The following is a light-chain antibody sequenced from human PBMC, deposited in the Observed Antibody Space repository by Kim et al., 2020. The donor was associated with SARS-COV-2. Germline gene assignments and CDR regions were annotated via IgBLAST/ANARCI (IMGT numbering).Light chain of an antibody. CDR2: DAS. V-gene: IGKV1-5*01. Sequence: AVGDRVTITCRASHSISSWLAWYQQKPGKAPKLLIYDASSLESGVPSRFSGSGSGTEFTLTISSLQPDDFATYYCQQYNSYLFTFGPGTKVDIK. CDR1: HSISSW. CDR3: QQYNSYLFT. J-gene: IGKJ3*01.